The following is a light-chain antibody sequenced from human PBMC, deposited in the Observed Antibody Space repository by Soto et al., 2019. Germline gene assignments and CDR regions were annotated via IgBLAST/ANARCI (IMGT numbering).Light chain of an antibody. CDR2: GAS. V-gene: IGKV1-5*01. CDR1: QSISTY. Sequence: IQVTQSPSSLSASVGDRVTITCRASQSISTYLSWYQQKPGKVPKLLSYGASSLQTGGPSRVSGSGSGTECTLTISSLQPDDVATYYCQQYNSYSEAFGQGTKVDIK. CDR3: QQYNSYSEA. J-gene: IGKJ1*01.